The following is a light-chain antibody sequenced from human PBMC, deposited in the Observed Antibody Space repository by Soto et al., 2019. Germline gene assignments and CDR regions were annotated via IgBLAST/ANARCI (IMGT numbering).Light chain of an antibody. CDR3: AAWDDSLNGVV. V-gene: IGLV1-47*01. CDR1: TSNTGNNY. CDR2: RNN. Sequence: QSVLTQPPSASGTPGQRVTISCSGSTSNTGNNYVCWFQQLPGTAPKLLIYRNNQRPSGVPDRFSGSKSGTSASLAISGLRSEDEADYYCAAWDDSLNGVVFGGGTKLTVL. J-gene: IGLJ3*02.